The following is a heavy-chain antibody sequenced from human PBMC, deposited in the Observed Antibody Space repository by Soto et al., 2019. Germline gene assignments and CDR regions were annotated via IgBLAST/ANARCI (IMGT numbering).Heavy chain of an antibody. Sequence: QVQLVQSGAEVKKPGASVTVSCKASGYIFTSYGVHWVRQAPGQSLGWMGWINAGNGNTEYSQNFQGRVTITRDTSASTAYMELKSLRSEDTAVYYCARAEGNGGKGDLDHWGQGTLVTVSS. J-gene: IGHJ4*02. CDR3: ARAEGNGGKGDLDH. D-gene: IGHD2-8*01. V-gene: IGHV1-3*01. CDR2: INAGNGNT. CDR1: GYIFTSYG.